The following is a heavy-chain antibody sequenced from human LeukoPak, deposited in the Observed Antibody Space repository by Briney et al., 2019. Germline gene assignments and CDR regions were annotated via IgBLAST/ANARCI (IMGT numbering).Heavy chain of an antibody. D-gene: IGHD2-2*01. CDR1: GYTFTCYG. V-gene: IGHV1-18*01. Sequence: ASVKDSFKASGYTFTCYGISWVRQAPGQGLEWMGWISAYNDNTNYAQKLQGRVTMTTDTSTSTAYMELRSLRSDDTGVYYCARSVYCSGTSCYGYDPWGQGTLVTVSS. J-gene: IGHJ5*02. CDR3: ARSVYCSGTSCYGYDP. CDR2: ISAYNDNT.